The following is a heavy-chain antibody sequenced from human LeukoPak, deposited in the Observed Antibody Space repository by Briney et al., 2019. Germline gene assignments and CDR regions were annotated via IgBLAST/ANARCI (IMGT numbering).Heavy chain of an antibody. CDR2: ISGSGGST. J-gene: IGHJ4*02. D-gene: IGHD7-27*01. CDR1: GFTFSSYV. Sequence: GGSLRLSCAVSGFTFSSYVMSWVRQAPGKGLEWVSAISGSGGSTYYADSVKGRFTISRDNSKNTLCLQMNRLRDEDTAVYYCAKFESGFWGQGTLVTVSS. CDR3: AKFESGF. V-gene: IGHV3-23*01.